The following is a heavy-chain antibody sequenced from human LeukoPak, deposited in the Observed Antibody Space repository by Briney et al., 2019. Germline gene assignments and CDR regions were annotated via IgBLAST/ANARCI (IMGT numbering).Heavy chain of an antibody. V-gene: IGHV3-21*01. CDR3: ARDLFGSQAVADTNDAFDI. D-gene: IGHD6-19*01. CDR1: GFTLSSYS. CDR2: ISSSSSYI. J-gene: IGHJ3*02. Sequence: GGSLRLSCAASGFTLSSYSMNWVRQAPGKGLEWVSSISSSSSYIYYADSVKGRFTISRDNAKNSLYLQMNSLRAEDTAVYYCARDLFGSQAVADTNDAFDIWGQGTMVTVSS.